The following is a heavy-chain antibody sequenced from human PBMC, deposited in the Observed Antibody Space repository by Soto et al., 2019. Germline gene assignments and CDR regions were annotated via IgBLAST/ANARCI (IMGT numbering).Heavy chain of an antibody. CDR1: GFTFSSYS. CDR3: ARDLGMGYTLRFDP. V-gene: IGHV3-48*02. D-gene: IGHD3-16*01. Sequence: EVQLVESGGGLVQPGGSLRLSCAASGFTFSSYSMNWVRQAPGKGLEWVSYISSSSSTIYYADSVKGRFTISRDNANNSLYLQVNSLRDEDTAVYYCARDLGMGYTLRFDPWGQGTLVTVSS. J-gene: IGHJ5*02. CDR2: ISSSSSTI.